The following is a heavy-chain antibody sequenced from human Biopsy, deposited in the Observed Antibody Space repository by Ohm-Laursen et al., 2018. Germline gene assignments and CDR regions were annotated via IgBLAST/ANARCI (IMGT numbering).Heavy chain of an antibody. CDR3: ARNKPGSSSGSDFDY. D-gene: IGHD6-6*01. CDR1: GFTVSNNY. V-gene: IGHV3-53*01. Sequence: SLRLSCTAFGFTVSNNYVSWVRQAPGMGLEWVSVIYSGDRPYYRESVRGRFTISRDNSKNTLYLQMNSLRADDTAVYYCARNKPGSSSGSDFDYWGQGTLVTVSS. J-gene: IGHJ4*02. CDR2: IYSGDRP.